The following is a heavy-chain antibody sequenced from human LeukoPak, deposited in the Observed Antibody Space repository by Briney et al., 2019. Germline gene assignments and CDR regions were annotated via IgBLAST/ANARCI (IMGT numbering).Heavy chain of an antibody. CDR3: ARDGGGASGWYVGDYYFDY. Sequence: GGSLRLSCAASGFTFSSYGMHWVRQAPGKGLEWVAVIWYDGSNKYYADSVKGRFTISRDNSKNTLYLQMNSLRAEDTAVYYCARDGGGASGWYVGDYYFDYWGQGTLVTVSS. D-gene: IGHD6-19*01. CDR1: GFTFSSYG. V-gene: IGHV3-33*01. J-gene: IGHJ4*02. CDR2: IWYDGSNK.